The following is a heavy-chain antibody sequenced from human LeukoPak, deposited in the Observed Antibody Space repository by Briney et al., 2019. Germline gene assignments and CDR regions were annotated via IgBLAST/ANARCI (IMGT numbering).Heavy chain of an antibody. D-gene: IGHD3-22*01. CDR3: ARGHDSSGYPPDY. CDR1: GYTFTGYY. CDR2: INPNSGGT. V-gene: IGHV1-2*02. Sequence: ASVKVSFKASGYTFTGYYMHWVRQAPGQGLEWMGWINPNSGGTNYAQKFQGRVTMTRDTSISTAYMELSRLRSDDTAVYYCARGHDSSGYPPDYWGQGTLVTVSS. J-gene: IGHJ4*02.